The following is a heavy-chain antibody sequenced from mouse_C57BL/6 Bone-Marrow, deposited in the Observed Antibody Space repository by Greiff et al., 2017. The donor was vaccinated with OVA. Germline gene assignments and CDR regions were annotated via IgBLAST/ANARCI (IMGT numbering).Heavy chain of an antibody. V-gene: IGHV2-6-1*01. CDR3: ARQGRRDDYAMDY. CDR1: GFSLTSYG. Sequence: QVQLKESGPGLVAPSQSLSITCTVSGFSLTSYGVHWVRQPPGKGLEWLVVIWSDGSTTYNSALKSRLSISKDNAKSQVFLKMNSLQTDDTAMYYCARQGRRDDYAMDYWGQGTSVTVSS. J-gene: IGHJ4*01. CDR2: IWSDGST.